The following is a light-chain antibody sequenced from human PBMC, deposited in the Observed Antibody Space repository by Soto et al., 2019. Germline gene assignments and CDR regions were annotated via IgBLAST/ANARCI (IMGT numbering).Light chain of an antibody. CDR3: SSYTSSNTLYV. CDR1: SSDVGGYNY. V-gene: IGLV2-14*01. CDR2: EVS. Sequence: QSALTRPASVSGSPGQSITISCTGTSSDVGGYNYVSWYQQHPGKAPKLMIYEVSNRPSGVSNRFSGSKSGNTASLTISGLQAEDEADYYCSSYTSSNTLYVFGTGTKVTVL. J-gene: IGLJ1*01.